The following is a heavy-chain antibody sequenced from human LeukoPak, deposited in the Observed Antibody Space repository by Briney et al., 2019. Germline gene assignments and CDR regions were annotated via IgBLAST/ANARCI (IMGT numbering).Heavy chain of an antibody. Sequence: GASVKVSCKASGYTFTGYYMHWVRQAPGQGLEWRGWFNPNSGGTNYAQKFQGRVTMTRDTSISTAYMELSRLRSDDTAVYYCARNHMVRAPPLGYWGQGTLVTVSS. D-gene: IGHD3-10*01. J-gene: IGHJ4*02. CDR1: GYTFTGYY. CDR3: ARNHMVRAPPLGY. CDR2: FNPNSGGT. V-gene: IGHV1-2*02.